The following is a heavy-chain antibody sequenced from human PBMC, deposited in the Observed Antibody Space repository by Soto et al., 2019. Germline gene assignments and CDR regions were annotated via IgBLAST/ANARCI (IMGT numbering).Heavy chain of an antibody. CDR1: GGSISSSSYY. CDR2: IYYSGST. J-gene: IGHJ4*02. D-gene: IGHD3-10*01. CDR3: ARLPYYYGFDY. V-gene: IGHV4-39*01. Sequence: PSETLSLTCTVSGGSISSSSYYWGWIRQPPGKGLEWIGSIYYSGSTYYNPSLKSRVTISVDTSKNQFSLKLSSVTAADTAVYYCARLPYYYGFDYWGQGTLVTVSS.